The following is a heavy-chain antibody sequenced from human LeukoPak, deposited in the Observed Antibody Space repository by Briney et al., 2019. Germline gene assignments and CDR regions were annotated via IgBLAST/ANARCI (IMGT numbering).Heavy chain of an antibody. Sequence: GGSLRLSYAASGFTFSNAWMSWVRQAPGKGLEWVGRIKSKTDGGTTDYAAPVKGRFTISRDDSKNTLYLQMNSLKTEDTAVYYCTTDVLRYFDWLFDYWGQGTLVTVSS. J-gene: IGHJ4*02. CDR3: TTDVLRYFDWLFDY. CDR2: IKSKTDGGTT. D-gene: IGHD3-9*01. V-gene: IGHV3-15*01. CDR1: GFTFSNAW.